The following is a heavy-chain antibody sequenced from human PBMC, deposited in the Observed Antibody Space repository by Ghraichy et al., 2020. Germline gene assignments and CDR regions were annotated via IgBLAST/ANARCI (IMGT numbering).Heavy chain of an antibody. CDR2: IDWDDDK. D-gene: IGHD1-26*01. CDR3: ARGRAIVGATLGENWFDP. Sequence: QTLSLTCTFSGFSLSTSGMCVSWIRQPPGKALEWLARIDWDDDKYYSTSLKTRLTISKDTSKNQVVLTMTNMDPVDTATYYCARGRAIVGATLGENWFDPWGQGTLVTVSS. CDR1: GFSLSTSGMC. J-gene: IGHJ5*02. V-gene: IGHV2-70*11.